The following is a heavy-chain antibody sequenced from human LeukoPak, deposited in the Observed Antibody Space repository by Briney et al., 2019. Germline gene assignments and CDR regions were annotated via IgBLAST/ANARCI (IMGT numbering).Heavy chain of an antibody. D-gene: IGHD2/OR15-2a*01. J-gene: IGHJ3*02. V-gene: IGHV4-59*08. Sequence: SETLSLTCTVSGGSISSYYWSWIRQPPGKGLEWIGYIYYSGSTNYNPSLKSRVTISVDTSKNQFSLKLSSVTAADTAVYYCARQNTYFDAFDIWGQGTMVTVSS. CDR1: GGSISSYY. CDR3: ARQNTYFDAFDI. CDR2: IYYSGST.